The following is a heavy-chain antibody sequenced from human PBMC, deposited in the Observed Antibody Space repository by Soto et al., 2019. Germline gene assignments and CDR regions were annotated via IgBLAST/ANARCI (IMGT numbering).Heavy chain of an antibody. CDR3: ARKDYYDSSGYYGYFDY. V-gene: IGHV1-3*01. Sequence: ASVKVSCKASGYTFTSYAMHWVRQAPGQRLEWMGCINAGNGNTEYSQKFQGRVTITRDTSASTAYMELSSLRSEDTAVYYCARKDYYDSSGYYGYFDYSGQGTLVTVSS. J-gene: IGHJ4*02. CDR1: GYTFTSYA. CDR2: INAGNGNT. D-gene: IGHD3-22*01.